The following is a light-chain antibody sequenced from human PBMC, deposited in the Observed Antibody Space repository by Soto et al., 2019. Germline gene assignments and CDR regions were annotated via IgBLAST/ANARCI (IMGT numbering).Light chain of an antibody. CDR3: TSYTTSSTLRYV. Sequence: QSVLTQPASVSGSLGQSITISCTGTNSDVGAYNYVSWFRQYPGTAPKLVIYDVSNRPSGVSSRFSGSKSGNAASLTISGLQSEDEADYYCTSYTTSSTLRYVFGPGT. V-gene: IGLV2-14*01. J-gene: IGLJ1*01. CDR1: NSDVGAYNY. CDR2: DVS.